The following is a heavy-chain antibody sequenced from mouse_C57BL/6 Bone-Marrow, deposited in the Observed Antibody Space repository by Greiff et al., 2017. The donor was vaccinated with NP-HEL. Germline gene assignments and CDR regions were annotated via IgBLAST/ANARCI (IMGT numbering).Heavy chain of an antibody. V-gene: IGHV3-6*01. J-gene: IGHJ3*01. CDR2: ISYDGSN. D-gene: IGHD1-1*01. Sequence: EVHLVESGPGLVKPSQSLSLTCSVTGYSITSGYYWNWIRQFPGNKLEWMGYISYDGSNNYNPSLKNRISITRDTSKNQFFLKLNSVTTEDTATYYCARDRYYVSSYGFAYWGQGTLVTVSA. CDR1: GYSITSGYY. CDR3: ARDRYYVSSYGFAY.